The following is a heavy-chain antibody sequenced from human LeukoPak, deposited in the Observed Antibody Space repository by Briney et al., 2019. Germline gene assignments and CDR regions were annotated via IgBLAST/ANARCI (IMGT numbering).Heavy chain of an antibody. CDR3: ARPRQSRDGYRN. V-gene: IGHV1-2*02. CDR1: GYTFTGYY. Sequence: ASVKVSCKASGYTFTGYYMHWVRQAPGQGLEWTGWINPNSGGTNYAQKFQGRVTMTRDTSISTAYMELSRLRSDDTAVYYCARPRQSRDGYRNWGQGTLVTVSS. D-gene: IGHD5-24*01. CDR2: INPNSGGT. J-gene: IGHJ4*02.